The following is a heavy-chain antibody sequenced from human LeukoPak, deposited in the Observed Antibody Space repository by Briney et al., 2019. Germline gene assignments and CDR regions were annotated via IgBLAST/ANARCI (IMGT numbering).Heavy chain of an antibody. V-gene: IGHV3-21*01. CDR2: ISSSSSYI. CDR1: GFTSSSYS. D-gene: IGHD3-10*01. J-gene: IGHJ4*02. CDR3: ARDRDYYGSGSYFGY. Sequence: GGSLRLSCAASGFTSSSYSMNWVRQAPGKGLEWVSSISSSSSYIYYADSVKGRFTISRDNAKNSLYLQMNSLRAEDTAVYCCARDRDYYGSGSYFGYWGQGTLVTVSS.